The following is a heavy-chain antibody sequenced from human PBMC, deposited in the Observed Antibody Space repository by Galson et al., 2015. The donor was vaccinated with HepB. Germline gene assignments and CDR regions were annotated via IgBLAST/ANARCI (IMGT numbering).Heavy chain of an antibody. D-gene: IGHD3-16*01. J-gene: IGHJ6*02. CDR1: GFTFSSYD. CDR2: IGTAGDP. Sequence: SLRLSCAASGFTFSSYDMHWVRQATGKGLEWVSAIGTAGDPYYPGSVKGRFTISRGNAKNSLYLQMNSLRAGDTAVYYCARGGADWGDYGMEVWGQGTTVTVSS. V-gene: IGHV3-13*05. CDR3: ARGGADWGDYGMEV.